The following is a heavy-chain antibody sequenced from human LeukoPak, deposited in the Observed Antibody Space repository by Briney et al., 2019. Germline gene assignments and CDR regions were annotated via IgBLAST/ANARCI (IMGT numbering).Heavy chain of an antibody. Sequence: SQTLSLTCTVSGGSISSGDYYWSWIRQPPGKGLEWIGYIYYSGRTYYNPSLKSRVTISVDTSKNQFFLNLTSVTAADTAVYYCAALQRPAAIDYWGQGTLVTVSS. D-gene: IGHD2-2*01. CDR3: AALQRPAAIDY. CDR2: IYYSGRT. V-gene: IGHV4-30-4*01. J-gene: IGHJ4*02. CDR1: GGSISSGDYY.